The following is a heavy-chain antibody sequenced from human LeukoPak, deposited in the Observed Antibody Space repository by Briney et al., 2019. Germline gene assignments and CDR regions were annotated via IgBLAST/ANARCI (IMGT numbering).Heavy chain of an antibody. CDR3: ARDHSGSYYNPFDY. V-gene: IGHV4-31*03. D-gene: IGHD3-10*01. Sequence: SETLSLTCTVSGGSISSGGYYWSWIRQHPGEGLEWIGYIYYSGSTYYNPSLKSRVTISVDTSKNQFSLKLSSVTAADTAVYYCARDHSGSYYNPFDYWGQGTLVTVSS. CDR2: IYYSGST. CDR1: GGSISSGGYY. J-gene: IGHJ4*02.